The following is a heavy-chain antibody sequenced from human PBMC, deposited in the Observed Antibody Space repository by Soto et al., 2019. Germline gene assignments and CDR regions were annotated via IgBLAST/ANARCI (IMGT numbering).Heavy chain of an antibody. CDR3: ARPPGYISDWYYFDL. Sequence: ASVKVSCKASGYTFTGCYMHWVRQAPGQGFEWMGRISPKSGGTNYAQKFEGRVTMTWDTSLKTAYMELSSLISEDTAVYYCARPPGYISDWYYFDLWGQGTLVTVSS. CDR1: GYTFTGCY. CDR2: ISPKSGGT. V-gene: IGHV1-2*02. J-gene: IGHJ4*02. D-gene: IGHD3-9*01.